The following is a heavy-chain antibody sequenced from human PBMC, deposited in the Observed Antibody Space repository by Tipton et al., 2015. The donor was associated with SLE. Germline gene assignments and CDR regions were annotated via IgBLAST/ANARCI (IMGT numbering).Heavy chain of an antibody. CDR2: IYYSGST. D-gene: IGHD3-3*01. Sequence: TLSLTCTVSGGSISSHYWSWIRQPPGKGLEWIGYIYYSGSTNYNPSLQSRVTISVDTSKNQFSLNLSSVTAADTAVYYCAKSITLFGVAESAFDIWGQGTMVTDSS. V-gene: IGHV4-59*11. CDR3: AKSITLFGVAESAFDI. J-gene: IGHJ3*02. CDR1: GGSISSHY.